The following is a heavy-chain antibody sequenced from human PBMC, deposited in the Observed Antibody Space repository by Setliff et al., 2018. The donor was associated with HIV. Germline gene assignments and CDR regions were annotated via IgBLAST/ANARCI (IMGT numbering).Heavy chain of an antibody. CDR1: GYTFTTYD. Sequence: ASVKVSCKASGYTFTTYDITWVRQAPGQGLKWLVWISPYNGHTNFAQKFQGRVTMTTDTATSTAYMEVRSLRSDDTAVYYCARTDYGGNSGGNYFDYWGQGSLVTVSS. CDR3: ARTDYGGNSGGNYFDY. V-gene: IGHV1-18*01. J-gene: IGHJ4*02. D-gene: IGHD4-17*01. CDR2: ISPYNGHT.